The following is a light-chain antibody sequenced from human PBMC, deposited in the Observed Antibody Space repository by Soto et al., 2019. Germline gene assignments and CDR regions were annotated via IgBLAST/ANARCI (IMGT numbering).Light chain of an antibody. CDR1: QSVSSN. CDR2: AAS. CDR3: QQYWHWPRT. V-gene: IGKV3-15*01. J-gene: IGKJ1*01. Sequence: EIELTQSPGTLSVSPGERATLSCRASQSVSSNLAWFQHKPGQAPRLLIFAASTRASGVPARFSGSGSGTDFILTITSLQSEDFAVYYCQQYWHWPRTFGQGTKVDIK.